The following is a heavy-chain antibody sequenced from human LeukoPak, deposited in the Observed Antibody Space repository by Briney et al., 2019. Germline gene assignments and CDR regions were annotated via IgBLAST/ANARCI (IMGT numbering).Heavy chain of an antibody. D-gene: IGHD4-17*01. CDR3: AREHYGDDFDY. Sequence: GRSLRLSCAASGFTFSSYAMHWVRQAPGKGLEWVAVISYDGGNKYYADSVKGRFTISRDNSKNTLYLQMNSLRAEDTAVYYCAREHYGDDFDYWGQGTLVTVSS. J-gene: IGHJ4*02. V-gene: IGHV3-30-3*01. CDR1: GFTFSSYA. CDR2: ISYDGGNK.